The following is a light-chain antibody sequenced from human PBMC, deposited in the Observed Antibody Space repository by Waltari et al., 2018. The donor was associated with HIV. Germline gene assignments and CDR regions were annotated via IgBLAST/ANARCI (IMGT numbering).Light chain of an antibody. CDR1: KLGEKY. CDR2: QGT. CDR3: QAWDSSTAVL. J-gene: IGLJ2*01. Sequence: SYELTQPPSVSVSPGQTASITCSGDKLGEKYACWYQQKSGQSPVLVIYQGTKWPSGIPERFSGSNSGNTATLTISGTQAMDEADYYCQAWDSSTAVLFGGGTKLTVL. V-gene: IGLV3-1*01.